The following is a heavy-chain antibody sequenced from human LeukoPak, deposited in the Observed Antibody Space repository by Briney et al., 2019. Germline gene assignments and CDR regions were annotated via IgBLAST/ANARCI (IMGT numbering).Heavy chain of an antibody. CDR3: ARDSFSMGYNWFDP. Sequence: ASVKASCKASGYTFTGYYMHWVRQAPGQGLEWMGRINPNSGGTNYAQKFQGRVTMTRDTSISTAYMELSRLRSDDTAVYYCARDSFSMGYNWFDPWGQGTLVTVSS. J-gene: IGHJ5*02. CDR1: GYTFTGYY. V-gene: IGHV1-2*06. D-gene: IGHD2-2*01. CDR2: INPNSGGT.